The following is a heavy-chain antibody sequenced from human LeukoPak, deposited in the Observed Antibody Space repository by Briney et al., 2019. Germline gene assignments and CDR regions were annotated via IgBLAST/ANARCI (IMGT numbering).Heavy chain of an antibody. Sequence: SETLPLTCSVSGYSISSGFFWGWIRQPPGKGLEWIGSIYHSGSTYYNPSLKSRVTISVDTSKNQFSLKLSSVTAADTAVYYCARVHSSSWYWFDPWGQGTLVTVSS. V-gene: IGHV4-38-2*02. J-gene: IGHJ5*02. CDR3: ARVHSSSWYWFDP. D-gene: IGHD6-13*01. CDR2: IYHSGST. CDR1: GYSISSGFF.